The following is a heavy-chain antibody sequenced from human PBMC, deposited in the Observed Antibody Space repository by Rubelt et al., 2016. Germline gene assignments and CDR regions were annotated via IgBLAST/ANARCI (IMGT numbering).Heavy chain of an antibody. CDR2: ISAYNGNT. CDR1: GYTFSTYG. V-gene: IGHV1-18*04. Sequence: QVQLVQSGAEVKKPGASVKVSCKASGYTFSTYGISWVRQAPGQGLEWMGWISAYNGNTDYAQKLQGRGTMTTDTATSTAYMELRSLRSDDTAVYYCAIRQPDYGDLDFDYWGQGTLVTVSS. CDR3: AIRQPDYGDLDFDY. D-gene: IGHD4-17*01. J-gene: IGHJ4*02.